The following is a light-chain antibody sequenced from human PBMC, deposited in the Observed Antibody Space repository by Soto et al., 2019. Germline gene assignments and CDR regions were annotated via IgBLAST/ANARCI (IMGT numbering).Light chain of an antibody. V-gene: IGKV1-39*01. CDR2: AAY. CDR1: QTINNY. J-gene: IGKJ4*01. Sequence: DIQMTQSPSSLSASVGDRVTITCRTSQTINNYLNWYQQKPGRAPKLLIYAAYNLQSGVPSRFSGSGSGTDFTLAISALQPDDFATYFCQQTYSIPLTFGGGTKVDNK. CDR3: QQTYSIPLT.